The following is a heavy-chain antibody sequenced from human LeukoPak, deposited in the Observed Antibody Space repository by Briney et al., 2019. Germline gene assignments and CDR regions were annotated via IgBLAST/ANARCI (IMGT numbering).Heavy chain of an antibody. CDR1: GYTFTSYG. D-gene: IGHD2-2*01. Sequence: GASVKVSCKASGYTFTSYGISWVRQAPGQGLEWMGWISAYNGNTNYAQKLQGRVTMTTDTSTSTAYMELRSLRSDDTAVYYCAREGVPCSSTSCQFPRGYYYYMDVWGKGTTVTVSS. CDR3: AREGVPCSSTSCQFPRGYYYYMDV. CDR2: ISAYNGNT. V-gene: IGHV1-18*01. J-gene: IGHJ6*03.